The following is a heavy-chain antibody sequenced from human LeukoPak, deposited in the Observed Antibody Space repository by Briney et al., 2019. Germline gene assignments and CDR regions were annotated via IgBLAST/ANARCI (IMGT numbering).Heavy chain of an antibody. CDR2: IYHSGST. D-gene: IGHD6-6*01. J-gene: IGHJ4*02. CDR1: GVSISSGGYS. V-gene: IGHV4-30-2*01. CDR3: ARAPNGQLADY. Sequence: PSETLSLTCAVSGVSISSGGYSWSWIRQPPGKGLEWIGYIYHSGSTYYNPSLKSRVTISVDRSKNQFSLKLSSVTAADTAVYYCARAPNGQLADYWGQGTLVTVSS.